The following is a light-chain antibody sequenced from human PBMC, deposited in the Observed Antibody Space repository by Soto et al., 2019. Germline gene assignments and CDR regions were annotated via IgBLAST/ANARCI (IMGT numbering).Light chain of an antibody. J-gene: IGKJ1*01. Sequence: DIQMTQSPSSLSASVGERFTITCRASQIVSNVLAWFQQRPGEGPKLLIYDISSLGSGVPSRFSGSGSATGTEFTLTISSLQPDDLATYYCQQYYSNPWTFGQGPKVDIK. CDR3: QQYYSNPWT. CDR1: QIVSNV. CDR2: DIS. V-gene: IGKV1-5*01.